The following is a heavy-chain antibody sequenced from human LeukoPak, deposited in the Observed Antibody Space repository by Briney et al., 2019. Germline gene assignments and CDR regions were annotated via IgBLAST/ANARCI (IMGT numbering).Heavy chain of an antibody. CDR2: IYYSGST. V-gene: IGHV4-59*01. D-gene: IGHD6-13*01. CDR3: ARGMYSSPFDY. J-gene: IGHJ4*02. CDR1: GCSISSYY. Sequence: SETLSLTCTVSGCSISSYYWSWIRQPPGKGLEWIGYIYYSGSTNYNPSLKSRVTISVDTSKNQFSLKLSSVTAADTAVYYCARGMYSSPFDYWGQGTLVTVSS.